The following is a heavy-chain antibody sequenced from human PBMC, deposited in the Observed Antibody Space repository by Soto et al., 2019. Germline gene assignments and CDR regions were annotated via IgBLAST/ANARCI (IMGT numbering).Heavy chain of an antibody. J-gene: IGHJ5*02. CDR1: GGSISSGGYY. Sequence: PSETLSLTCTVSGGSISSGGYYWSWIRQHPGKGLEWIGYIYYSGSTYYNPSLKSRVTISVDTSKNQFSLKLSSVTAADTAVYYCARGPIQTIEYQLLLGLWFDPWGQGTLVTVSS. D-gene: IGHD2-2*01. CDR3: ARGPIQTIEYQLLLGLWFDP. V-gene: IGHV4-31*03. CDR2: IYYSGST.